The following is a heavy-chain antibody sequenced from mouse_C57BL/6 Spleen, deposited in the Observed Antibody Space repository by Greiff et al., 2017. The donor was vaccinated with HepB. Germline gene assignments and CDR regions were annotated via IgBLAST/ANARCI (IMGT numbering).Heavy chain of an antibody. J-gene: IGHJ2*01. CDR1: GYTFTDYE. CDR2: IDPETGGT. Sequence: VQLQQSGAELVRPGASVTLSCKASGYTFTDYEMHWVKQTPVHGLEWIGAIDPETGGTAYNQKFKGKAILTADKSSSTAYMELRSLTSEDSAVYYCTRSAAQAYFDYWGQGTTLTVSS. V-gene: IGHV1-15*01. CDR3: TRSAAQAYFDY. D-gene: IGHD3-2*02.